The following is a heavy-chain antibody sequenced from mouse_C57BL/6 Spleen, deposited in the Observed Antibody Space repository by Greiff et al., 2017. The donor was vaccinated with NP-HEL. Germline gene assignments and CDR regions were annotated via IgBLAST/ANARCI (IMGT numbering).Heavy chain of an antibody. CDR3: ARGGNYYGSSFPYFDV. Sequence: EVHLVESEGGLVQPGSSMKLSCTASGFTFSDYYMAWVRQVPEKGLEWVANINYDGSSTYYLDSLKSRFIISRDNAKNILYLQMSSLKSEDTATYYCARGGNYYGSSFPYFDVWGTGTTVTVSS. J-gene: IGHJ1*03. V-gene: IGHV5-16*01. CDR1: GFTFSDYY. CDR2: INYDGSST. D-gene: IGHD1-1*01.